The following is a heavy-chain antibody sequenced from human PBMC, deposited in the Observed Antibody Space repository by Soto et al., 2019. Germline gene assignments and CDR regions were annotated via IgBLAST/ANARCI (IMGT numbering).Heavy chain of an antibody. CDR3: ARGDDFAGNDYFDY. CDR2: QYYAGST. D-gene: IGHD1-1*01. CDR1: GGSISSGFYY. V-gene: IGHV4-39*01. Sequence: PSETLSLTCTVSGGSISSGFYYWGWIRQPPGKGLEYIGSQYYAGSTYYNPSLKSRVTILVDTSKNQFSLKLSSVTAADTAVYFCARGDDFAGNDYFDYWGQGPRVTV. J-gene: IGHJ4*02.